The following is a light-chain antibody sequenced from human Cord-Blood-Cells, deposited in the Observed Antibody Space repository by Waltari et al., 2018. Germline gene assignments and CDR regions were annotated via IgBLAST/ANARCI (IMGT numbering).Light chain of an antibody. Sequence: AIRMTQSPSSFSASTGDRVTITCRASQGISSYLAWYQQKPGKAPKILIYAASTLQSRVPSRFSGSGSGTDFTLTSSCLQSEDFATYYCQQDYSYPITFGQGTRLEIK. CDR3: QQDYSYPIT. V-gene: IGKV1-8*01. J-gene: IGKJ5*01. CDR2: AAS. CDR1: QGISSY.